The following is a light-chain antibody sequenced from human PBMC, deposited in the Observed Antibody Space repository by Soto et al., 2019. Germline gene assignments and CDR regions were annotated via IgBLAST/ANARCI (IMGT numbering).Light chain of an antibody. CDR1: QSINSNY. CDR3: QQYDNSTYA. J-gene: IGKJ2*01. Sequence: VLTQSPGTLSLSPGERAALSCRASQSINSNYVAWYQQTPGQAPRLLMHDASNRATGIPDRFTGSGSGTDVTLTISRLEPEDFAVYYCQQYDNSTYAFGQGTKLEIK. V-gene: IGKV3-20*01. CDR2: DAS.